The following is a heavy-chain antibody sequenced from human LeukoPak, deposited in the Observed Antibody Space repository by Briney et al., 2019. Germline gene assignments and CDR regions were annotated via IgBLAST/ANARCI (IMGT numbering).Heavy chain of an antibody. CDR3: ARWWGYGSGSYYDY. D-gene: IGHD3-10*01. J-gene: IGHJ4*02. V-gene: IGHV4-4*02. CDR2: IYHSGST. CDR1: GGSISSSNW. Sequence: SETLSLTCAVSGGSISSSNWWSWVRQPPGKGLEWIGEIYHSGSTNYNPSLKSRVTISVDKSKNQFSLKLSSVTAADTAVYYCARWWGYGSGSYYDYWGQGTLVTVSS.